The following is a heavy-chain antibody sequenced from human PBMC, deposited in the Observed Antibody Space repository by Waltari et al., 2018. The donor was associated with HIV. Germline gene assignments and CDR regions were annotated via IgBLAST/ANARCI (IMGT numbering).Heavy chain of an antibody. J-gene: IGHJ5*02. CDR1: GYKFVDYC. Sequence: DVQLVASGGDLVQPGGSLRLPSAASGYKFVDYCMHWVRQAPGKGLEWVSGISWKSGVIAYADSVRGRFTISRDNAKNSLYLQMNSLRAEDTAFYYCARGPMYKWFDPWVQGTLVTVSS. CDR2: ISWKSGVI. V-gene: IGHV3-9*01. D-gene: IGHD3-10*02. CDR3: ARGPMYKWFDP.